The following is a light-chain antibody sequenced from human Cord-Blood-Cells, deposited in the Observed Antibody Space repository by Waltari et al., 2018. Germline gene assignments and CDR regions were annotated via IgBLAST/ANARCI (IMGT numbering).Light chain of an antibody. CDR3: SSYTSSSTRV. J-gene: IGLJ3*02. V-gene: IGLV2-14*03. CDR1: SSDVGGYHY. CDR2: DVS. Sequence: QSALTQPASVSGSPGQSITIPCTVTSSDVGGYHYVSWYQQHPGKAPKLMIYDVSNRPSGVSNRFSGSKSGNTASLTISGLQAEDEADYYCSSYTSSSTRVFGGGTKLTVL.